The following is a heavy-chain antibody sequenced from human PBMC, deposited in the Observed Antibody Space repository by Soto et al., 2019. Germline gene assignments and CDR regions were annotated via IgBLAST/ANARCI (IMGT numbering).Heavy chain of an antibody. Sequence: SETLSLTCAVSGGSISSSNWWSWVRQPPGKGLEWIGEIYHSGSTNYNPSLKSRVTISVDKSKNQFSLKLSSVTAADTAVYYSASLGYCSSTSCYRHYYYYGMDVWGQGTTVTVSS. J-gene: IGHJ6*02. V-gene: IGHV4-4*02. CDR2: IYHSGST. CDR3: ASLGYCSSTSCYRHYYYYGMDV. D-gene: IGHD2-2*01. CDR1: GGSISSSNW.